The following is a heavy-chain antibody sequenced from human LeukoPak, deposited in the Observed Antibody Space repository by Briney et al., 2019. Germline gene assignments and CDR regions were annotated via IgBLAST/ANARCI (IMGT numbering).Heavy chain of an antibody. Sequence: GESLKVSCTASGYSSISYLIGWVRQMPGKGLEWMGIIYPGDSDTRYSPSFQDQVTISADKSISTAYLQWSSLKASDTAVYYCATLGTSRPLRYWGQGTLVTVSS. CDR3: ATLGTSRPLRY. D-gene: IGHD3-3*02. CDR1: GYSSISYL. V-gene: IGHV5-51*01. J-gene: IGHJ4*02. CDR2: IYPGDSDT.